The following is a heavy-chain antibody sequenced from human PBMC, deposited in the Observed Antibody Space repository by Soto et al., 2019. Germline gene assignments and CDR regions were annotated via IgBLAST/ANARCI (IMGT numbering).Heavy chain of an antibody. J-gene: IGHJ4*02. CDR3: AKIQQWTVFDF. V-gene: IGHV3-7*03. Sequence: GGSLRLSCEGSGFSFSLYWMSWVRQAPGKGLEWVANIKRDGSEQYYADSVKGRFTISRDNAKNSLFLEINSLKAEDTAVYYCAKIQQWTVFDFWGQGTLVTVSS. CDR2: IKRDGSEQ. D-gene: IGHD6-19*01. CDR1: GFSFSLYW.